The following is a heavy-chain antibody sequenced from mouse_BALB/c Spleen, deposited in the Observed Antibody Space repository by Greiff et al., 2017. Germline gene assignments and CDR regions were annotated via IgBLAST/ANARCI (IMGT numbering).Heavy chain of an antibody. Sequence: QVQLQQPGAELVKPGTSVKLSCKASGYNFTSYWINWVKLRPGQGLEWIGDIYPGSGSTNYNEKFKSKATLTVDTSSSTAYMQLSSLASEDSALYYCARSYGNYDYWGQGTTLTVSS. D-gene: IGHD2-1*01. CDR2: IYPGSGST. CDR1: GYNFTSYW. J-gene: IGHJ2*01. V-gene: IGHV1-55*01. CDR3: ARSYGNYDY.